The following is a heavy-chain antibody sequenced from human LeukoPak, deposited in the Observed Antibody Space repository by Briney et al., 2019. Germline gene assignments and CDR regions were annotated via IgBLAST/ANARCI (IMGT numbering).Heavy chain of an antibody. CDR1: GVAIRTYY. V-gene: IGHV4-59*01. D-gene: IGHD2-2*01. J-gene: IGHJ6*03. CDR2: IYYSGST. Sequence: SETLSLTCTVSGVAIRTYYWSWIRQPPGKGLEWIGYIYYSGSTNYNPSLKSRVTISVDTSKNQFSLKLSSVTAADTAVYYCARAKQGDCSSTSCYFGYYYYYMDVWGKGTTVTVSS. CDR3: ARAKQGDCSSTSCYFGYYYYYMDV.